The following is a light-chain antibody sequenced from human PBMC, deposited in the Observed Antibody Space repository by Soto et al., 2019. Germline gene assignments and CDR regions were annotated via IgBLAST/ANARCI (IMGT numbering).Light chain of an antibody. CDR1: RSDSTW. CDR2: KAS. Sequence: DIQMTQFPSTLSASVGDTVTITCRASRSDSTWLAWYQQTPGGAPKLLIYKASILESGVPSRFSGSGSGTDFTLTISSLQPEDVATYYCQKYNSAPWTFGQGTRLENK. V-gene: IGKV1-5*03. J-gene: IGKJ5*01. CDR3: QKYNSAPWT.